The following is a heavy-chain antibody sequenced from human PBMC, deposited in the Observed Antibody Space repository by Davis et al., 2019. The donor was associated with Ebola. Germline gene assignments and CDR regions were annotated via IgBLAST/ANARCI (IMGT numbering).Heavy chain of an antibody. CDR1: GFTFSSYE. CDR2: ISSSGSTI. CDR3: ARSHYYYVSSGYYYVPFDY. V-gene: IGHV3-48*03. J-gene: IGHJ4*02. D-gene: IGHD3-22*01. Sequence: GESLKISCAASGFTFSSYEMNWVRQAPGKGLEWVSYISSSGSTIYYADSVKGRFTISRDNAKNSLYLQMNSLRAEDTAVYYCARSHYYYVSSGYYYVPFDYWGQGTLVTVSS.